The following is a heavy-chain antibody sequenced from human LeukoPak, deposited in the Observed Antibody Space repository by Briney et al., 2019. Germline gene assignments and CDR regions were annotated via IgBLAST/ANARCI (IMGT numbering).Heavy chain of an antibody. CDR2: INHSGST. D-gene: IGHD5-18*01. CDR3: ASFGVYSYGNFDY. CDR1: GGSFSGYY. Sequence: KASETLSLTCAVYGGSFSGYYWSWIRQPPGKGLEWIGEINHSGSTNYNPSLKSRVTISVDTSKNQFSLKLSSVTAADTAVYYCASFGVYSYGNFDYWGQGTLVTVSS. V-gene: IGHV4-34*01. J-gene: IGHJ4*02.